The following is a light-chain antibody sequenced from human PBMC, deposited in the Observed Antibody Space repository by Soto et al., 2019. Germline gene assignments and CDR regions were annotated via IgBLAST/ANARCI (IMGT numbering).Light chain of an antibody. CDR2: DAS. CDR3: QQRSNWPRT. J-gene: IGKJ1*01. Sequence: EIVLTQSPATLSLSPGERATLSCRASQSVSRYLAWYQHKPGQAPRLLIYDASNRATGIPARFSGSGSGTDFTLTISSLEPEDITVYYCQQRSNWPRTFGQGTKVEIK. CDR1: QSVSRY. V-gene: IGKV3-11*01.